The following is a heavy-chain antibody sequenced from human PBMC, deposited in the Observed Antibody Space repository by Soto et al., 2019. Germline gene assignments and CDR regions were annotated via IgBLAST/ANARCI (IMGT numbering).Heavy chain of an antibody. D-gene: IGHD6-6*01. CDR3: ARQAARNYIDS. Sequence: PGGSLRLSCAASGFTFTDYSMIWIRQAPGKGLEWLAFIDSRGRTLSYADSVKGRFTISRDNAKNSLYLQMHSLRADDTAVYYCARQAARNYIDSWGQGDVVTVSS. J-gene: IGHJ4*02. CDR2: IDSRGRTL. V-gene: IGHV3-11*01. CDR1: GFTFTDYS.